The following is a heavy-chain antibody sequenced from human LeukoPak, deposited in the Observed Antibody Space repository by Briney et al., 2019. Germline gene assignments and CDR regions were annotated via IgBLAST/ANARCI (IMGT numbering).Heavy chain of an antibody. V-gene: IGHV3-48*01. CDR2: ISSSSSTM. CDR1: GFIFSSYS. Sequence: GGSLRLSCAASGFIFSSYSMNWVRQAPGKGLEWISYISSSSSTMYYADSVKGRFSISRDNSKNTLYLQMNSLSAEDTAVYYCAKNGDRGAYCSGGTCYPYYYYYMDVWGKGTTVTISS. D-gene: IGHD2-15*01. CDR3: AKNGDRGAYCSGGTCYPYYYYYMDV. J-gene: IGHJ6*03.